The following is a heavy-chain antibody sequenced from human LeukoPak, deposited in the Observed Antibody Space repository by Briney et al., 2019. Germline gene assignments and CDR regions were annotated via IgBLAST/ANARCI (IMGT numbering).Heavy chain of an antibody. D-gene: IGHD2-2*01. CDR3: GRGYRSIFY. CDR2: ISSSGSTK. J-gene: IGHJ4*02. Sequence: PGGALRLSCAASGFTFSDYYMSWIRQAPGKGVEWVSYISSSGSTKYYEGSVKGRFTISRDNAKKSLYLQMNRLRAAGTAVYYLGRGYRSIFYWGQGTLVTVSS. CDR1: GFTFSDYY. V-gene: IGHV3-11*01.